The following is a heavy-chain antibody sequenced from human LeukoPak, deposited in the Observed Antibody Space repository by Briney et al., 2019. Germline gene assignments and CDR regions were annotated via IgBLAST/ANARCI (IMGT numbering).Heavy chain of an antibody. D-gene: IGHD1-26*01. CDR2: TWSDGSNK. Sequence: PGGSLRLSCAASGFTFGDHTMHWVRQAPGKGLEWVALTWSDGSNKYYGDSVKDRFTISRDNSRNMLYLHMNTLRAEDTAVYYCAKDRGGSYPNWFDPWGQGTLVTVSS. J-gene: IGHJ5*02. CDR1: GFTFGDHT. CDR3: AKDRGGSYPNWFDP. V-gene: IGHV3-33*06.